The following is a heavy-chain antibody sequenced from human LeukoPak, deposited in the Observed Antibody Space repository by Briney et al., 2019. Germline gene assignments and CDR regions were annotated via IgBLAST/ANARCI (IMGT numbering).Heavy chain of an antibody. V-gene: IGHV4-59*12. CDR2: IYYSGST. D-gene: IGHD4-11*01. J-gene: IGHJ4*02. Sequence: PSETLSLTCTVSGGSISSYYWSWIRQPPGKGLEWIGYIYYSGSTNYNPSLKSRVTMSVDTSKNQFSLNLSSVTAADTAVYYCAREGGLQHHFDYWGQGTLVTVSS. CDR3: AREGGLQHHFDY. CDR1: GGSISSYY.